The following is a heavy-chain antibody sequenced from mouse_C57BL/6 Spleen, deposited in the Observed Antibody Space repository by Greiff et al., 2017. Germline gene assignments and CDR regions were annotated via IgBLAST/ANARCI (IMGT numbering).Heavy chain of an antibody. CDR2: IWRGGST. CDR1: GFSLTSYG. D-gene: IGHD2-1*01. V-gene: IGHV2-5*01. Sequence: VQLVESGPGLVQPSQCLSITCTVSGFSLTSYGVHWVRQSPGKGLEWLGVIWRGGSTDYNAAFMSRLSITKDNSKGQVFFKMNSLQADDTAIYYCANNLDLLYYAMDYWGQGTSVTVSS. J-gene: IGHJ4*01. CDR3: ANNLDLLYYAMDY.